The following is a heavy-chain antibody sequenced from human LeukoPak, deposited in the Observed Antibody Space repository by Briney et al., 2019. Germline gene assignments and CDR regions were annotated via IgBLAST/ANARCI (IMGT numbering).Heavy chain of an antibody. J-gene: IGHJ4*02. CDR2: IASTGTLV. D-gene: IGHD3-10*01. Sequence: GGSLRLSCVASGFTFSDYYMSWIRQAPGKGLEWVSYIASTGTLVDYEDSVKGRFTISRDNAKNSLYLQMNSLRAEDTAVYYCARGHQHYGSGSYSHLFDYWGQGTLVTVSS. CDR3: ARGHQHYGSGSYSHLFDY. V-gene: IGHV3-11*04. CDR1: GFTFSDYY.